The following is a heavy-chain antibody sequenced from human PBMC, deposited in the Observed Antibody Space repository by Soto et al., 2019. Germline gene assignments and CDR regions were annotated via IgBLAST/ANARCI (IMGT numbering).Heavy chain of an antibody. CDR3: ARVTVGDIVVVPAAMPRWGHWFDP. CDR2: IYYSGST. J-gene: IGHJ5*02. V-gene: IGHV4-31*03. CDR1: GGSISSGGYY. Sequence: SETLSLTCTVSGGSISSGGYYWSWIRQHPGKGLEWIGYIYYSGSTYYNPSLKSRVTISVDTSKNQFSLKLSSVTAADTAVYYCARVTVGDIVVVPAAMPRWGHWFDPWGQGTLVTVSS. D-gene: IGHD2-2*01.